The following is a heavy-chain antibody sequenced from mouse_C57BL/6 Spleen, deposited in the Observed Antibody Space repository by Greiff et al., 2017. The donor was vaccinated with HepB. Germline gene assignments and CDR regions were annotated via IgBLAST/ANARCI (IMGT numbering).Heavy chain of an antibody. D-gene: IGHD2-1*01. CDR2: ISYDGSN. CDR3: AREGHDNYVYYFDY. Sequence: EVKLVESGPGLVKPSQSLSLTCSVSGYSITCGYYWYWFRQFPGNKLEWLGYISYDGSNNYNPSLKNRISITRDTSKNQFFLKLNSVTTEDTATYYCAREGHDNYVYYFDYWGQGTTLTVSS. CDR1: GYSITCGYY. J-gene: IGHJ2*01. V-gene: IGHV3-6*01.